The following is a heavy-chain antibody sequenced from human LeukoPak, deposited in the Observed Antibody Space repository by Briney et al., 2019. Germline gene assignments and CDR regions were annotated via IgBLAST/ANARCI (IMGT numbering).Heavy chain of an antibody. J-gene: IGHJ3*02. V-gene: IGHV3-30-3*01. D-gene: IGHD3-3*01. Sequence: PGGSLRLSCAASGFTFSSYAMHWVSQALGKGLEWVAVISYDGSNKYYADSVKGRFTISRDNSKNTLYLQMNSLRAEDTAVYYCARSPGVYYDFWSGYRNAFDIWGQGTMVTVSS. CDR3: ARSPGVYYDFWSGYRNAFDI. CDR1: GFTFSSYA. CDR2: ISYDGSNK.